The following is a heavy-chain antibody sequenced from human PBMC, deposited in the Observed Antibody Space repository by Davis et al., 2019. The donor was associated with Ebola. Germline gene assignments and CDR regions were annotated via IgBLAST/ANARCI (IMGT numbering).Heavy chain of an antibody. CDR1: GEAFSGYY. Sequence: PSETLSLTCAVYGEAFSGYYWSWIRQPPGKGLEWIGEIDHGGSTNYNPSLKSRLTISVDTSKNQFSLKLSSVTAADTAVYYCARIGIAVAGYYYYGMDVWGQGTTVTVSS. V-gene: IGHV4-34*01. J-gene: IGHJ6*02. CDR2: IDHGGST. D-gene: IGHD6-19*01. CDR3: ARIGIAVAGYYYYGMDV.